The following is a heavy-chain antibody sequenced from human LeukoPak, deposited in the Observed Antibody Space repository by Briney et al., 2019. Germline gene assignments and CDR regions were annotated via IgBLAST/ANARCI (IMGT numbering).Heavy chain of an antibody. CDR3: ARHAPAVTGTGYFDY. V-gene: IGHV4-59*08. J-gene: IGHJ4*02. D-gene: IGHD6-19*01. CDR1: GFTFSSYC. CDR2: IYYSGRN. Sequence: GSLRLSCAASGFTFSSYCMKWVRQAPGGGLEWIGYIYYSGRNIYNPSLKSRATISVDTSRNQFSLKLTSVTAADTAVYYCARHAPAVTGTGYFDYWGQGTLVAVSS.